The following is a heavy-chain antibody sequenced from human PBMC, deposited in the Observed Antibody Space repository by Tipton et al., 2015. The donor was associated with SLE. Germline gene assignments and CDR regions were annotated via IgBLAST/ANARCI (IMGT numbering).Heavy chain of an antibody. V-gene: IGHV3-53*05. D-gene: IGHD6-19*01. J-gene: IGHJ6*02. Sequence: SLRLSCTVSGGSISGYYWSWVRQAPGKGLEWVSVIYTGGSTYYADSVEGRFTISRDNYKSTLYLQMNNLRAEDTAVYYCAKESSGYSSGWYGDYYYGMDVWGQGTTVTVSS. CDR3: AKESSGYSSGWYGDYYYGMDV. CDR2: IYTGGST. CDR1: GGSISGYY.